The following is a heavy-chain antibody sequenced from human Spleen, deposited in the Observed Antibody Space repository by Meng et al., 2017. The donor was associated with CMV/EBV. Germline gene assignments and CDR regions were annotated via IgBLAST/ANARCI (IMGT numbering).Heavy chain of an antibody. J-gene: IGHJ4*02. Sequence: VDGGDMGRGNDWGMDSQPPGKGVEWRGSILHSGRKDYNPSLKSGVIIAVDTSANHFSLRLSSVTAADTAVYFCASLLWPPGGPIDHWGQGTLVTVSS. CDR1: GGDMGRGNDW. CDR2: ILHSGRK. CDR3: ASLLWPPGGPIDH. D-gene: IGHD3-16*01. V-gene: IGHV4-39*02.